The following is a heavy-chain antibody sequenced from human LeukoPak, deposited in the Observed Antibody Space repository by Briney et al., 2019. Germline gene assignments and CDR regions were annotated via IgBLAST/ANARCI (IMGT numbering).Heavy chain of an antibody. CDR1: GFSVSSNY. Sequence: GGSLRLSCAASGFSVSSNYVSWVRQAPGKGLEWVSVIYSGGTTYYADSIKGRFTISRDNSKNTLYLQMNSLRAEDTAVYYCAGRYDSSGCPLHWGQGTLVTVSS. V-gene: IGHV3-53*01. CDR2: IYSGGTT. D-gene: IGHD3-22*01. CDR3: AGRYDSSGCPLH. J-gene: IGHJ4*02.